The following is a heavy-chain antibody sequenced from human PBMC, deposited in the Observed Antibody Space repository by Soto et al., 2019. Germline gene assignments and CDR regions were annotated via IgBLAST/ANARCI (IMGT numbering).Heavy chain of an antibody. V-gene: IGHV3-33*01. Sequence: GGSLILSCAASGFTFSSYGMHWVRQAPGKGLEWVAVIWYDGSNKYYADSVKGRFTISRDNSKNTLYLQMNSLRAEDTAVYYCARDGDELRYFDWSMNWFDPWGQGTLVTVSS. CDR1: GFTFSSYG. CDR2: IWYDGSNK. D-gene: IGHD3-9*01. CDR3: ARDGDELRYFDWSMNWFDP. J-gene: IGHJ5*02.